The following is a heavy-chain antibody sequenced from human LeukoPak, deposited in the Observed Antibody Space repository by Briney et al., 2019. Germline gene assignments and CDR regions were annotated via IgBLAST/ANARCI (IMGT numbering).Heavy chain of an antibody. V-gene: IGHV4-34*01. CDR1: GGSFSGYS. D-gene: IGHD3-22*01. J-gene: IGHJ4*02. CDR3: ARATVCRYPNSSGYYLLFDY. Sequence: PSETLSLTCAVYGGSFSGYSWSWIRQPPGKGLEWIGEINHSGSTNYNPSLKSRVTISVDTSKNQFSLKLSSVTAADTAVYYCARATVCRYPNSSGYYLLFDYWGQGTLVTVSS. CDR2: INHSGST.